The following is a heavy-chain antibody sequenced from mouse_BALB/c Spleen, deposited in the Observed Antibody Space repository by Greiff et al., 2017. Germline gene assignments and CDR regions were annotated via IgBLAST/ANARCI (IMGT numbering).Heavy chain of an antibody. Sequence: EVMLVESGGGLVKPGGSLKLSCAASGFTFSSYTMSWVRQTPEKRLEWVATISSGGSYTYYPDSVKGRFTISRDNAKNTLYLQMSSLKSEDTAMYYCTREGKYGNYSAWFAYWGQGTLVTVSA. CDR3: TREGKYGNYSAWFAY. D-gene: IGHD2-10*02. CDR2: ISSGGSYT. J-gene: IGHJ3*01. CDR1: GFTFSSYT. V-gene: IGHV5-6-4*01.